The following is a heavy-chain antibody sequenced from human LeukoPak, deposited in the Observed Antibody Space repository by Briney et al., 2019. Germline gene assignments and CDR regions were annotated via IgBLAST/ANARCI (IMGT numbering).Heavy chain of an antibody. CDR3: ARAGYDYVWGSYTELTDY. CDR2: ISSSSSYI. D-gene: IGHD3-16*01. CDR1: GFTFSSYS. Sequence: PGGSLRLSCAASGFTFSSYSMNWVRQAPGKGLEWVSSISSSSSYIYYADSVKGRFTISRDNAKNSLYLQMNSLRAEDTAVYYCARAGYDYVWGSYTELTDYWGQGTLVTVSS. V-gene: IGHV3-21*01. J-gene: IGHJ4*02.